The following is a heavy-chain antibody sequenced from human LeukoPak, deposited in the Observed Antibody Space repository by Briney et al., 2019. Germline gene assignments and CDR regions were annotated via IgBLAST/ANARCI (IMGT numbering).Heavy chain of an antibody. CDR3: CGGYSSSWQSPFDP. CDR1: GFTVSSNY. J-gene: IGHJ5*02. D-gene: IGHD6-13*01. Sequence: GGSLRLSCAASGFTVSSNYMSWVRQAPGKGLEWVSVIYSGGSTYYADSVKGRFTISRHNSKNTLYLQMNSLRAEDTAVYYCCGGYSSSWQSPFDPWGQGTLVTASS. CDR2: IYSGGST. V-gene: IGHV3-53*04.